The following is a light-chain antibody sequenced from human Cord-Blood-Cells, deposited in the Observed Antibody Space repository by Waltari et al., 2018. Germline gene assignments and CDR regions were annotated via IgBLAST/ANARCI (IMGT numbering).Light chain of an antibody. J-gene: IGLJ2*01. CDR2: GNS. CDR3: QSYDSSLSGSV. Sequence: QSVLTQPPSVSGAPGQRVTISCTGSSSNIGAGYDVPWYQQLPGTAPNLLIYGNSNPPSGVPDRFSGSKSGTSASLAITGLQAEDEADYYCQSYDSSLSGSVFGGGTKLTVL. V-gene: IGLV1-40*01. CDR1: SSNIGAGYD.